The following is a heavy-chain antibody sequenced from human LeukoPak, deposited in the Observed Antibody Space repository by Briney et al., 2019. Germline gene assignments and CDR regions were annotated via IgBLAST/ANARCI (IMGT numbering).Heavy chain of an antibody. V-gene: IGHV1-2*02. CDR3: ARGLIAAAGSRYFQH. D-gene: IGHD6-13*01. CDR1: GYTFTSYG. Sequence: ASVRVSCRASGYTFTSYGITWVRQAPGQGLEWMGWINPNSGGTNYAQKFQGRVTMTRDTSISTAYMELSRLRSDDTAVYYCARGLIAAAGSRYFQHWGQGTLVTVSS. CDR2: INPNSGGT. J-gene: IGHJ1*01.